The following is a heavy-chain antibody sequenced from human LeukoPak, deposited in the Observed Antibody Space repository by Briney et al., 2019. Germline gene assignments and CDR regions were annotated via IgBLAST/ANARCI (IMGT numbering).Heavy chain of an antibody. Sequence: SAPLSLTCAVYGGSFSGYYWSWIRQPPGKGLEWIGEINHSGSTNYNPSLKSRVTISVDTSKNQFSLKLSSVTAADTAVYYCARGLSSRGLRLKMRWFDHWGQGTLVTVSS. CDR1: GGSFSGYY. D-gene: IGHD5-12*01. CDR2: INHSGST. CDR3: ARGLSSRGLRLKMRWFDH. J-gene: IGHJ5*02. V-gene: IGHV4-34*01.